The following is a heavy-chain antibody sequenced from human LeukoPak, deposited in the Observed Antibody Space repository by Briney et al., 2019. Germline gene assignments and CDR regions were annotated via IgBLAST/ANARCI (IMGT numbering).Heavy chain of an antibody. Sequence: SETLSLICAVYGGSFSGYYWSWIRQPPGKGLEWIGEINHSGSTNYNPSLKSRVAISVDTSKNQFSLKLSSVTAADTAVYYRARANGIAVAGYYFDYWGQGTLVTVSS. J-gene: IGHJ4*02. CDR2: INHSGST. D-gene: IGHD6-19*01. CDR3: ARANGIAVAGYYFDY. CDR1: GGSFSGYY. V-gene: IGHV4-34*01.